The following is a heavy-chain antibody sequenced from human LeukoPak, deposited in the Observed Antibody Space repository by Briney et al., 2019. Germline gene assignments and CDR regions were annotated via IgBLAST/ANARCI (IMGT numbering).Heavy chain of an antibody. J-gene: IGHJ4*02. CDR2: ISYDGSNK. D-gene: IGHD6-19*01. Sequence: GGSLRLSCAASGFTFSSYGMHWVRQAPGKGLEWVAVISYDGSNKYYADSVKGRFTISRDNSKNTLYLQMNSLRAEDTAVYYCAKDMWLKWGQGTLVTVSS. CDR1: GFTFSSYG. V-gene: IGHV3-30*18. CDR3: AKDMWLK.